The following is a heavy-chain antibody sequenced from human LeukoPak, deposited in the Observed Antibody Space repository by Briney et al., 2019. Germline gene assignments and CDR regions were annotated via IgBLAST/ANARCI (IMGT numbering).Heavy chain of an antibody. Sequence: ASVKVSCKASGYTFTSYDINWVRQATGQGLEWMGWMNPNSGNTIYAQKFQGRVTMTEDTSTDTAYLELSSLRSEDTAVYYCATTVAARRYLDYWGQGTLVTVSS. CDR3: ATTVAARRYLDY. J-gene: IGHJ4*02. CDR2: MNPNSGNT. V-gene: IGHV1-8*02. CDR1: GYTFTSYD. D-gene: IGHD6-6*01.